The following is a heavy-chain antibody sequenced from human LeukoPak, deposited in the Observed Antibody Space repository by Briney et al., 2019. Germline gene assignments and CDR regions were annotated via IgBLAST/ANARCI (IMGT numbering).Heavy chain of an antibody. CDR1: GITFSSYA. V-gene: IGHV3-30*04. D-gene: IGHD2-2*01. CDR2: ISYDGSNK. CDR3: ARDSCTSTSCYFEYFQH. Sequence: PGRSLRLSCAASGITFSSYAMHWVRQAPGKGLEWVAVISYDGSNKYYADSVKGRFTISRDNSKNTLYLQMNSLRAEDTAVYYCARDSCTSTSCYFEYFQHWGQGTLVTVSS. J-gene: IGHJ1*01.